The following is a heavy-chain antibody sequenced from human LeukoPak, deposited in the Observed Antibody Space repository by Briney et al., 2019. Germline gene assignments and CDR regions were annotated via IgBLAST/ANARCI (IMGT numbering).Heavy chain of an antibody. J-gene: IGHJ4*02. V-gene: IGHV3-53*01. CDR1: GFTVSSNY. CDR3: ARLKSYYYDSSGYCDY. CDR2: IYSGGST. Sequence: GGSLRLSCAASGFTVSSNYMSWVRQALGKGLEWVSVIYSGGSTYYADSVKGRFTISRDNSKNTLYLQMNSPRAEDTAVYYCARLKSYYYDSSGYCDYWGQGTLVTVSS. D-gene: IGHD3-22*01.